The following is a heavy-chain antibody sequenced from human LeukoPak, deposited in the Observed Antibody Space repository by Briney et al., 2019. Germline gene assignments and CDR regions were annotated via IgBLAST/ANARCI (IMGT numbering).Heavy chain of an antibody. CDR3: ARVGKRMAAAGDSYFYMDV. D-gene: IGHD6-13*01. J-gene: IGHJ6*03. V-gene: IGHV6-1*01. Sequence: SQTLSLTCAISGDSVSSNSAAWNWIRQSPSRGLEWLGRTYYRSKWYNDYAVSVKSRITINPDTSKNHFSLQLNSVTPEDTAVYYCARVGKRMAAAGDSYFYMDVWGKGTTVTISS. CDR1: GDSVSSNSAA. CDR2: TYYRSKWYN.